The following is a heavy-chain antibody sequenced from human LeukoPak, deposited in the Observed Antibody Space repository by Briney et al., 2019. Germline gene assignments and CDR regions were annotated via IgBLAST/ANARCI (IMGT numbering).Heavy chain of an antibody. V-gene: IGHV1-2*06. CDR1: GYSFTDYF. D-gene: IGHD6-19*01. CDR2: INPDAGDT. CDR3: ARLSTATRHWLAASDI. Sequence: GAPVKVSCTASGYSFTDYFLYWVRQAPGQGLEWMGRINPDAGDTNYAQTFQGRITMTRDTSISTAYMELSSLKSDDTAVYYCARLSTATRHWLAASDIWGQGTVVTVSS. J-gene: IGHJ3*02.